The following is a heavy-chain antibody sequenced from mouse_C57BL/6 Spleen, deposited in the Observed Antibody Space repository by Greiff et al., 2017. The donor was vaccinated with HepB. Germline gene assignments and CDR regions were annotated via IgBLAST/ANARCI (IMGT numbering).Heavy chain of an antibody. CDR1: GYTFTTYP. D-gene: IGHD2-4*01. V-gene: IGHV1-47*01. J-gene: IGHJ2*01. CDR3: SRGPYYDYDGGFDY. CDR2: FHPYNEDT. Sequence: VQLQQSGAELVKPGASVKMSCKASGYTFTTYPIEWMKQNHGKSLEWIGNFHPYNEDTKYNEKFKGKATLTVEKSSSTVYLELSRLTSDDSAVYYCSRGPYYDYDGGFDYWGQGTTLTVSS.